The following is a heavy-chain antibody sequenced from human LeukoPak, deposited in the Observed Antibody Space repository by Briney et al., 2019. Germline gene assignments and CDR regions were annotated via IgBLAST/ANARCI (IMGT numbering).Heavy chain of an antibody. Sequence: SETLSLTCTVSGVSINDFYWTWIRQSPGNGLEWVGYIYYDGSTDYNPSLKSRVTMSIDTSRSQFSLKLNSVTAADTAVYYCTKVGLSGLFDYWGQGALVTVSS. V-gene: IGHV4-59*01. D-gene: IGHD3-10*01. CDR3: TKVGLSGLFDY. CDR1: GVSINDFY. J-gene: IGHJ4*02. CDR2: IYYDGST.